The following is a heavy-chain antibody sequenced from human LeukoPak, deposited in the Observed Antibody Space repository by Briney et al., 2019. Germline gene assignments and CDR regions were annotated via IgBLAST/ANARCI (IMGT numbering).Heavy chain of an antibody. D-gene: IGHD3-10*01. CDR1: GFTFRSHG. J-gene: IGHJ4*02. CDR3: AKDRSRENYYGSGSSPPDY. Sequence: GGSLMLSCAASGFTFRSHGMHWVRQAPGKGLEWVAVISYDGSDKYYADSVKGRFTISRDNSKNTLYLQMNSLRAEDTAVYYCAKDRSRENYYGSGSSPPDYWGQGTLVTVSS. V-gene: IGHV3-30*18. CDR2: ISYDGSDK.